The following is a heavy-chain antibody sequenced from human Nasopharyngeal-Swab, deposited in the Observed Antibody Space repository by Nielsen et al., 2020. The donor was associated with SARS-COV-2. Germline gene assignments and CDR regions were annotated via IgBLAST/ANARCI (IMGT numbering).Heavy chain of an antibody. J-gene: IGHJ4*02. CDR1: GYTFSGYY. D-gene: IGHD6-13*01. Sequence: ASVKVSCKASGYTFSGYYLHWVRQAPGQRLEWMGRLNPISGDSDFPQRFQGRVTLTRDTSINTAYMELSRLTSDDTAVYFCARDRSSVNPNFYFDHWGQGTQVTVSS. CDR3: ARDRSSVNPNFYFDH. CDR2: LNPISGDS. V-gene: IGHV1-2*06.